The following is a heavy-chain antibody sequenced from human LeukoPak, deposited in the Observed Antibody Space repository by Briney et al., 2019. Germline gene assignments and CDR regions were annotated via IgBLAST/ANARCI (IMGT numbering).Heavy chain of an antibody. D-gene: IGHD1-7*01. V-gene: IGHV4-39*01. J-gene: IGHJ6*03. CDR1: GGSVSISSSY. Sequence: KPSETLSLTCTVSGGSVSISSSYWAWIRPPPGRGLEWIGSVYYGGTTYYHTSLESRVTISEDTSRNRFSLMLSSVTAADTAVYYCVRQNSDYYYYYLDVWGEGTTVIVSS. CDR2: VYYGGTT. CDR3: VRQNSDYYYYYLDV.